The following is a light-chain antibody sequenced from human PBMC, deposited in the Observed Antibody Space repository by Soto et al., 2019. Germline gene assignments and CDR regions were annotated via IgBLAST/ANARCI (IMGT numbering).Light chain of an antibody. V-gene: IGLV2-8*01. CDR1: SSDVGGHNY. CDR3: SSYAGINTVV. CDR2: EVT. J-gene: IGLJ2*01. Sequence: QSVLTQPPSASGSPGQSVTISCTGTSSDVGGHNYVSWYQQRPGKAPKLIIYEVTQRPSGVSDRFSGSKSGNTATLTVSGLQAEDEADYHCSSYAGINTVVFGGGTKLTVL.